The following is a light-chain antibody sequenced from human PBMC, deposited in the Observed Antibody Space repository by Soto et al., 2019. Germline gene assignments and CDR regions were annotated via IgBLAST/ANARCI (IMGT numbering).Light chain of an antibody. Sequence: QSALTQPASVSGSPGQSITISCTGTSSDVGGYNYVSWYQQHPGKAPKLMIYEVSNRPSGVSNRLSGSKSGNTASLTISGLQAEDEADYYCSSYTSSSTPSVFGTGTKVTVL. CDR1: SSDVGGYNY. V-gene: IGLV2-14*01. CDR2: EVS. CDR3: SSYTSSSTPSV. J-gene: IGLJ1*01.